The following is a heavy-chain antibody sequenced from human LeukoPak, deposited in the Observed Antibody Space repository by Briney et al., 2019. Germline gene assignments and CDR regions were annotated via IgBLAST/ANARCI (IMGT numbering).Heavy chain of an antibody. Sequence: PSETLSLTCTVSGGSISSYYRSWIRQPPGKGLEWIGYIYYSGSTNYNPSLKSRVTISVDTSKNQFSLKLSSVTAADTAVYYCARSDFWSGYRYYYYYYMDVWGKGTTVTVSS. D-gene: IGHD3-3*01. CDR3: ARSDFWSGYRYYYYYYMDV. CDR2: IYYSGST. J-gene: IGHJ6*03. V-gene: IGHV4-59*01. CDR1: GGSISSYY.